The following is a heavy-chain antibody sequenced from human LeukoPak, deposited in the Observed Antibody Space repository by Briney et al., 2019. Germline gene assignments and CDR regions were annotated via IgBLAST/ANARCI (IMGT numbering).Heavy chain of an antibody. CDR1: GFTFSSYG. V-gene: IGHV3-33*01. D-gene: IGHD2-15*01. J-gene: IGHJ5*01. CDR2: IWYDGSNK. CDR3: ARGGDWYGS. Sequence: PGGSLRLSCAASGFTFSSYGMHWVRQAPGKGLEWVAVIWYDGSNKYYADSVKGRFTISRDNAKNSLYLQMNSLRAEDTAVYYCARGGDWYGSWGQGTLVTVSS.